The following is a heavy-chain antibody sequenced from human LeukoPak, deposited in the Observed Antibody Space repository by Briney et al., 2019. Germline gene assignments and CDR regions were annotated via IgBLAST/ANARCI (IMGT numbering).Heavy chain of an antibody. Sequence: GGSMRLSCAASGFTFDDYGMSWVRQAPGKGLEWVSSITSSSSYIYYADSVKGRFTISRDNAKNSLYLQMNSLRAEDTAVYYCARERSLANFDYWGQGTLVTVSS. V-gene: IGHV3-21*01. CDR2: ITSSSSYI. CDR3: ARERSLANFDY. J-gene: IGHJ4*02. CDR1: GFTFDDYG.